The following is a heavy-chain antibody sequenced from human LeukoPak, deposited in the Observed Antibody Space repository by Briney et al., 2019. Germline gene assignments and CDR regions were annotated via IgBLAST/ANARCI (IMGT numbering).Heavy chain of an antibody. V-gene: IGHV3-21*01. D-gene: IGHD1-26*01. J-gene: IGHJ4*02. CDR3: AREDPSGSYPTEGPDY. CDR1: GFTFSSYS. Sequence: GGSLRLSCAASGFTFSSYSMNWVRQAPGKGLEWVSSISSSSSYIYYADSVKGRFTISRDNAKNSLYLQMNSLRAEDTAVYYCAREDPSGSYPTEGPDYWGLGTLVTVSS. CDR2: ISSSSSYI.